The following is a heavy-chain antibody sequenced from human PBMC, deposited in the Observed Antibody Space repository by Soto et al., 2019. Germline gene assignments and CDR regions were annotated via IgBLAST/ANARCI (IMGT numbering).Heavy chain of an antibody. V-gene: IGHV4-31*03. CDR2: IYYSGNT. CDR1: GGSMSSGGYY. J-gene: IGHJ4*02. Sequence: QVQLQESGPGLVKPSQTLSLTCTVSGGSMSSGGYYWSWIRQHPGKGLEWIGCIYYSGNTYYNPALKSRVTISVDTSKNHFSLKLSSVTAADTAVYFCARDNFGGVIGTGYFDYWGQGTLVTVSS. CDR3: ARDNFGGVIGTGYFDY. D-gene: IGHD3-16*02.